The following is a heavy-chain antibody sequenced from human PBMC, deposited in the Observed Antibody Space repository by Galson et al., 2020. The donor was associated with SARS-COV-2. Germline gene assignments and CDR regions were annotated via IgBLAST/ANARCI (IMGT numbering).Heavy chain of an antibody. Sequence: TGGSLRLSCAASGFTFSSYSMNWVRQAPGKGLEWVSSISSSSSYIYYADSVKGRFTISRDNAKNSLYLQMNSLRAEDTAVYYCARVSGAWYYYDSSGYVDYWGQGTLVTGSS. V-gene: IGHV3-21*01. CDR2: ISSSSSYI. CDR3: ARVSGAWYYYDSSGYVDY. D-gene: IGHD3-22*01. J-gene: IGHJ4*02. CDR1: GFTFSSYS.